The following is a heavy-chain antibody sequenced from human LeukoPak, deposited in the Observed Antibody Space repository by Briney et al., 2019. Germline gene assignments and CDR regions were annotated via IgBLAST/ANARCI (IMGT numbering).Heavy chain of an antibody. V-gene: IGHV4-59*01. J-gene: IGHJ3*02. Sequence: KPSETLSLTCTVSGGSISSYYWSWIRQPPGKGLEWIGYIYYSGSTNYNPSLKSRVTISVDTSKNQFSLKLSSVTAADTAVYYCARDLGSTSAFDIWGQGTMVTVSS. CDR2: IYYSGST. CDR1: GGSISSYY. CDR3: ARDLGSTSAFDI. D-gene: IGHD1-26*01.